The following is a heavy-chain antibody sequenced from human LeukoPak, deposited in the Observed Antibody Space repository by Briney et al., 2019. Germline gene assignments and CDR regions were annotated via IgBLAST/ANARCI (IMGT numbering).Heavy chain of an antibody. CDR3: ARDFLLLDGTVVTPYYYYYYTDV. D-gene: IGHD4-23*01. V-gene: IGHV3-30*03. J-gene: IGHJ6*03. CDR2: ISYDGSNK. CDR1: GFTFSSYV. Sequence: GGSLRLSCAASGFTFSSYVMHWVRQAPGKGLEWVAVISYDGSNKYYADSVKGRFTISRDNSKNTLYLQMNSLRAEDTAVYYCARDFLLLDGTVVTPYYYYYYTDVWGKGTTVTVSS.